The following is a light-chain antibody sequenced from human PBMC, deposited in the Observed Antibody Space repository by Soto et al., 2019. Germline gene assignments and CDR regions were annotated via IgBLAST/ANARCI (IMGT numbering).Light chain of an antibody. V-gene: IGKV1-39*01. CDR1: QSISSY. CDR3: QQSYSTLFT. J-gene: IGKJ3*01. CDR2: AAS. Sequence: DIQMTQSPSSLSASVGDRVTITCRASQSISSYLNWYQQKPGKAPKLLIYAASSLQSGVPSRFSGSGSGKDLTLTISSLQPEDFATYYCQQSYSTLFTFGPGTKVDIX.